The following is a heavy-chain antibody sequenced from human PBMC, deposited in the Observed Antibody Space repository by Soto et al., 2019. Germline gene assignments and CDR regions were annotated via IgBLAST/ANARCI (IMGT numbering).Heavy chain of an antibody. D-gene: IGHD2-15*01. CDR1: GDSVSSNSAA. CDR2: TYYRSKWYD. V-gene: IGHV6-1*01. Sequence: QTLSLTCVISGDSVSSNSAAWNWVRQSPSRGLEWLGRTYYRSKWYDDYAVSVKSRITISPDTSKNQFSLHLKSVTPEDTAVYYCARGAGRGYCSGNTCYSPYNYYGMDVWGQGTTVTVSS. J-gene: IGHJ6*02. CDR3: ARGAGRGYCSGNTCYSPYNYYGMDV.